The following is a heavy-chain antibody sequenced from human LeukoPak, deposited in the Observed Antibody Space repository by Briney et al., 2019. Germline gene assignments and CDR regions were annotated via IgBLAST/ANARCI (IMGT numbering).Heavy chain of an antibody. V-gene: IGHV1-18*01. CDR2: ISPNNGNI. CDR1: GYTFRSYD. CDR3: ARDRDSSGWHVADY. J-gene: IGHJ4*02. D-gene: IGHD6-19*01. Sequence: GASVKVSCKASGYTFRSYDITWVRQAPGQGLEWMGWISPNNGNINYAQKFQGRVTMTTDTPTSTAYMEMRSLRSDDTAVYYCARDRDSSGWHVADYWGQGTLVTVSS.